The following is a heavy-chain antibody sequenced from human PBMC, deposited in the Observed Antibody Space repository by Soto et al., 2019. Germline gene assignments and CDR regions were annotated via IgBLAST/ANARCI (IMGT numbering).Heavy chain of an antibody. D-gene: IGHD4-17*01. CDR1: GFTFSSLS. CDR3: ASGPRAIRSLFYGMDV. CDR2: ISSSSSYI. Sequence: GVSLRLSWAASGFTFSSLSMSWIRQAPGKGREWVSSISSSSSYIDYADSVKGRFTISRDNAKNSLYLQMNSLRAEDTAVYYCASGPRAIRSLFYGMDVWGQGTTVTVSS. J-gene: IGHJ6*02. V-gene: IGHV3-21*01.